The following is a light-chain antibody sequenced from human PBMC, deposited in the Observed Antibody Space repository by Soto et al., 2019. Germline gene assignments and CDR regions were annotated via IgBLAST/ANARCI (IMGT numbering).Light chain of an antibody. Sequence: DIQMTQSPPTLSASVGDRVTLTCRASQSMSTWLAWYQQKPEKAPKLLISDASSLQSVVPSSFSGSGSETEFNLTTSGLQPDDFATYYCQQYKSYPTFGQGTALEIK. J-gene: IGKJ2*01. V-gene: IGKV1-5*01. CDR2: DAS. CDR1: QSMSTW. CDR3: QQYKSYPT.